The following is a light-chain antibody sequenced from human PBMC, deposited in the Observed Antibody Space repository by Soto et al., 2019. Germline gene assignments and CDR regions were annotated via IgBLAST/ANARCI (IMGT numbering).Light chain of an antibody. J-gene: IGKJ1*01. CDR2: AAS. CDR3: QKYNSAPRT. V-gene: IGKV1-27*01. CDR1: QDINNY. Sequence: DIQMTQSPSSLSASVGDRVTITCRASQDINNYLAWYQVQPGKGPKLLIYAASTLQSGVPSRFSGSGSGTDFTLTISSLQPEDVATYFCQKYNSAPRTFGQGTWVEI.